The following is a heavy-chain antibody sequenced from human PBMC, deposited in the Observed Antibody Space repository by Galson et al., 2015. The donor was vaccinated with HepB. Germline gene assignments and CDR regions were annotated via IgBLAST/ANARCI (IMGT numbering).Heavy chain of an antibody. CDR3: ARNPQVGAADFDY. CDR1: GFTFSSYW. J-gene: IGHJ4*02. CDR2: INSDGSST. Sequence: SCKASGFTFSSYWMHWVRQAPGKGLVWVSRINSDGSSTSYADSVKGRFTISRDNAKNTLYLQMNSLRAEDTAVYYCARNPQVGAADFDYWGQGTLVTVSS. D-gene: IGHD1-26*01. V-gene: IGHV3-74*01.